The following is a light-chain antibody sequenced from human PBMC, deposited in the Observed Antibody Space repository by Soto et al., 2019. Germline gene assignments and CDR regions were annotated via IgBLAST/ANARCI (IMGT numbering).Light chain of an antibody. CDR2: NNY. CDR1: SSNIGSKT. J-gene: IGLJ1*01. V-gene: IGLV1-44*01. CDR3: AAWDDSLRGRL. Sequence: QSVLTQPPSASGSPGQRVTISCSGSSSNIGSKTVNWYQQLPGTVPKLLIYNNYQRPSGVPDRFSGSKSGTSSSLAISGLRFEDEADYYCAAWDDSLRGRLFGTGTKVTVL.